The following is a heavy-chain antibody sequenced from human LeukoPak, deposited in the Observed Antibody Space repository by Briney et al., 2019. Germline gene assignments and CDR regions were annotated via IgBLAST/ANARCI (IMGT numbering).Heavy chain of an antibody. Sequence: SGPTLVNPTQTLTLTCTFSGFSLSTSGMRVSWIRQPPGKALEWLARIDWDDDKFYSISLKTRLTISKDASKNQVVLTMTNMDPVDTATYYCARKRSSGWYDYWGQGTLVTVSS. CDR2: IDWDDDK. V-gene: IGHV2-70*04. CDR1: GFSLSTSGMR. CDR3: ARKRSSGWYDY. J-gene: IGHJ4*02. D-gene: IGHD6-19*01.